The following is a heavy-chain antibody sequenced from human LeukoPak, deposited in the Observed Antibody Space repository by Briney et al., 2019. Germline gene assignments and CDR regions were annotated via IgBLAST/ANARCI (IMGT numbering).Heavy chain of an antibody. J-gene: IGHJ4*02. CDR2: INSDGSST. Sequence: GGSLRLSCAASGFTFSSYWMHWVRQAPGKGLVWVSRINSDGSSTSYADSVKGRFTISRDNAKNTLYLQMNSLRAEDTAVYYCARGYSYAPTGYWGQGTLVTVSS. V-gene: IGHV3-74*01. CDR1: GFTFSSYW. CDR3: ARGYSYAPTGY. D-gene: IGHD5-18*01.